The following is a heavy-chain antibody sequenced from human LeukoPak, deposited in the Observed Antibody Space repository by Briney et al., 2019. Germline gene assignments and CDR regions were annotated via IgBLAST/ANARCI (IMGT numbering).Heavy chain of an antibody. CDR2: IYHSGST. V-gene: IGHV4-38-2*02. D-gene: IGHD2-15*01. Sequence: SETLSLTCTVSGYSISSGYYWGWIRQPPGKGLEWIGSIYHSGSTYYNPSLKSRVTISVDTSKNQFSLKLSSVTAADTAVYYCASLYCIGGSCYQLDYWGQGTLVTVSS. J-gene: IGHJ4*02. CDR3: ASLYCIGGSCYQLDY. CDR1: GYSISSGYY.